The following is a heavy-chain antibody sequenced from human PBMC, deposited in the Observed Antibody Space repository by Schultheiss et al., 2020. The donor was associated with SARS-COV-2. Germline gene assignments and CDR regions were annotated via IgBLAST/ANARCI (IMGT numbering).Heavy chain of an antibody. Sequence: GESLKISCAASGFTFSSYEMNWVRQAPGKGLEWVGRIKSKTDGGTTDYAAPVKGRFTISRDDSKNTLYLQMNSLRAEDTAVYYCAKDRVGATRSNWFDPWGQGTLVTVSS. CDR2: IKSKTDGGTT. J-gene: IGHJ5*02. CDR1: GFTFSSYE. D-gene: IGHD1-26*01. CDR3: AKDRVGATRSNWFDP. V-gene: IGHV3-15*01.